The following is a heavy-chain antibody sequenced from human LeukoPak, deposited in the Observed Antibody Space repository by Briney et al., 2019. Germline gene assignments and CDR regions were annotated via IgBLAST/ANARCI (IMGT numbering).Heavy chain of an antibody. CDR2: IKEDGSEK. D-gene: IGHD1-26*01. J-gene: IGHJ4*02. CDR3: ANQGALYRGYFDY. Sequence: PGGSLRLSCATSGFTFSTYWMSWVRQAPGKGLEWVANIKEDGSEKYYVDSVKGRFTISRDNSKNTLYLQMNSLRAEDTAVYYCANQGALYRGYFDYWGQGTLVTVSS. V-gene: IGHV3-7*03. CDR1: GFTFSTYW.